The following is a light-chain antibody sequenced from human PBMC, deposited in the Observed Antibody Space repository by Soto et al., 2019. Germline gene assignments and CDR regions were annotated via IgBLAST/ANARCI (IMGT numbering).Light chain of an antibody. Sequence: SVLTQPASVSVSPGQSITISCTGASSDVGGFDHVSWYQQHPGKVPRLLIYDVSSRPSGVSDRFSGSKSGNTASLTISGLQAEDEADYYCNSFTTTNTYVFGTGTKVTVL. CDR2: DVS. CDR3: NSFTTTNTYV. CDR1: SSDVGGFDH. J-gene: IGLJ1*01. V-gene: IGLV2-14*03.